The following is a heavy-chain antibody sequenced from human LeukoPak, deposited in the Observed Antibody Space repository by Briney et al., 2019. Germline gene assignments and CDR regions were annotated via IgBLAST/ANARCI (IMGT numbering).Heavy chain of an antibody. V-gene: IGHV3-21*01. Sequence: KAGGSLRLSCAASGFTFSSYEMNWVRQAPGKGLEWVSSISSSSSYIYYADSVKGRFTISRDNAKNSLYLQMNSLRAEDTAVYYCARSLRWSYFDYWGQGTLVTVSS. CDR3: ARSLRWSYFDY. CDR1: GFTFSSYE. J-gene: IGHJ4*02. CDR2: ISSSSSYI. D-gene: IGHD4-23*01.